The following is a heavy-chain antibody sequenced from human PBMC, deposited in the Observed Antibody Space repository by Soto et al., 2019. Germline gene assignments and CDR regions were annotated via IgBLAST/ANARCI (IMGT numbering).Heavy chain of an antibody. CDR2: IHHSGST. V-gene: IGHV4-31*01. Sequence: QVHLQESGPGLVKPSQTLSLTCTVSGVSISSDEYYWNWIRQLPGKGLEWIGFIHHSGSTFFNPSLERQVSISVDSSKHQFFLTLNSVTAADTAVYYCARRLTGSGSSYFDNWGQGILVRVSS. D-gene: IGHD3-10*01. J-gene: IGHJ4*02. CDR1: GVSISSDEYY. CDR3: ARRLTGSGSSYFDN.